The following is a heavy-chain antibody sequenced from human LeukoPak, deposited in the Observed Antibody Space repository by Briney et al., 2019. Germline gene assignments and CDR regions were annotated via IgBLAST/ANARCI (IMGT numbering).Heavy chain of an antibody. CDR2: FHNSGTS. Sequence: SETLSLTCTVSDDSISDYYRGWIRQPPGEGLEWVGYFHNSGTSPYNPSLKSRVTISADTSKNQFSLKLNSLTTADTAVYYCTRGAGWLIDYWGQGILVTVSS. J-gene: IGHJ4*02. D-gene: IGHD3-16*01. CDR1: DDSISDYY. CDR3: TRGAGWLIDY. V-gene: IGHV4-59*01.